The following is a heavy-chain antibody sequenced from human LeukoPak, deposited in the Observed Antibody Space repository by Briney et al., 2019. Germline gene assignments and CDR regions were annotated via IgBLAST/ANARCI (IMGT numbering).Heavy chain of an antibody. CDR2: ISGSGGST. V-gene: IGHV3-23*01. CDR3: ARDYKADF. D-gene: IGHD3-10*01. J-gene: IGHJ4*02. CDR1: GFTFSSYA. Sequence: GGSLRLSCAASGFTFSSYAMSWVRQAPGKGLEWVSAISGSGGSTYYADSVKGRFTISRDNSKNTLHLQTNSLRGEDTAIYYCARDYKADFWGQGTLVTVSS.